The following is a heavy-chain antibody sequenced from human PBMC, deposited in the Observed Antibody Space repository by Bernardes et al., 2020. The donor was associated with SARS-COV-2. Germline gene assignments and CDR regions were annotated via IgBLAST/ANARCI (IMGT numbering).Heavy chain of an antibody. CDR3: ARGIIAVAGNYYYFGMDV. Sequence: GGSLRLSCAASGFTFSSYWMSWVRQAPGKGLEWVANIKQDGSNKYYVDSVKGRFTISRDNAKNTLYLQMNSLRAEDTAVYYCARGIIAVAGNYYYFGMDVWGQGATVAFSS. V-gene: IGHV3-7*04. J-gene: IGHJ6*02. D-gene: IGHD6-19*01. CDR2: IKQDGSNK. CDR1: GFTFSSYW.